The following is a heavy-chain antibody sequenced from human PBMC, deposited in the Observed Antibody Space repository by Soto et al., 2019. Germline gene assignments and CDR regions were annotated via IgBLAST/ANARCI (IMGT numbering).Heavy chain of an antibody. CDR2: IYSGGST. CDR1: GLTFISND. Sequence: EVQLVESGGGLIQPGGSLRLSFAASGLTFISNDMNWFRQAPGKGLEWVSLIYSGGSTYYADSVKGRFTISRDNSKNTLYLQMSSLRAEDTAVYYCATRPLLPGAPWGQGTMVTVSS. V-gene: IGHV3-53*01. J-gene: IGHJ3*01. CDR3: ATRPLLPGAP. D-gene: IGHD3-22*01.